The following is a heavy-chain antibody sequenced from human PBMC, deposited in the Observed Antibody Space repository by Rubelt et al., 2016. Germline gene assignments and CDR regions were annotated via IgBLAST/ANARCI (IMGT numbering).Heavy chain of an antibody. CDR3: ARDKEWLATRGFQNWFDP. CDR1: GYTFTSYG. D-gene: IGHD6-19*01. J-gene: IGHJ5*02. CDR2: TSAYNGNT. Sequence: QVQLVQSGAGVKKPGASVKVSCKASGYTFTSYGISGGRQAPGQGLEWMGWTSAYNGNTNYAQKRQGRVTMTKDASTGPAYMELRGLRSDDTAVYYCARDKEWLATRGFQNWFDPWGQGTLVTVSS. V-gene: IGHV1-18*01.